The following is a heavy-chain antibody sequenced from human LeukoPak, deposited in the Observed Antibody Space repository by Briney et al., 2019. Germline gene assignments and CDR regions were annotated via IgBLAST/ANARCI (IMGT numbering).Heavy chain of an antibody. J-gene: IGHJ4*02. CDR1: GYTFTSYG. Sequence: GASVKVSCKASGYTFTSYGISWVRQAPGQGLEWMGWISAYNGNTNYAQKLQGRVTMTTDTSTSTAYMELRSLRSDDTAVYYCARGVNYYDSSGSWFDYWGQGTLVTVSS. D-gene: IGHD3-22*01. CDR3: ARGVNYYDSSGSWFDY. CDR2: ISAYNGNT. V-gene: IGHV1-18*01.